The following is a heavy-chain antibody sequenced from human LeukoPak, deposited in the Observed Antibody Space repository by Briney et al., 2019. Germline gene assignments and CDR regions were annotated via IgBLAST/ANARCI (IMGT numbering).Heavy chain of an antibody. J-gene: IGHJ5*02. CDR3: ARVGGPGITMVRGVIMSWFDP. D-gene: IGHD3-10*01. V-gene: IGHV3-48*01. CDR2: ISSSSSTI. CDR1: GFTFSSYS. Sequence: GGSLRLSCAASGFTFSSYSMNWVRQAPGKGLEWVSYISSSSSTIYYADSVKGRFTISRDNAKNSLYLQMNSLRAEDTAVYYCARVGGPGITMVRGVIMSWFDPWGQGTLVTVSS.